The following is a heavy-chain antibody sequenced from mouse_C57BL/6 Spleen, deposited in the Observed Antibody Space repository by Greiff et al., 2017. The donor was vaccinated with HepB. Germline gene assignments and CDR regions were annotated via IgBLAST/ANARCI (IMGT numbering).Heavy chain of an antibody. V-gene: IGHV1-26*01. CDR1: GYTFTDYY. J-gene: IGHJ2*01. CDR3: ASPSYYDYDDRYFDY. CDR2: INPNNGGT. D-gene: IGHD2-4*01. Sequence: EVQLQQSGPELVKPGASVKISCKASGYTFTDYYMNWVKQSHGKSLEWIGDINPNNGGTSYNQKFKGKATLTVDKSSSTAYMELRSLTSEDSAVYYGASPSYYDYDDRYFDYWGQCTTLTVSS.